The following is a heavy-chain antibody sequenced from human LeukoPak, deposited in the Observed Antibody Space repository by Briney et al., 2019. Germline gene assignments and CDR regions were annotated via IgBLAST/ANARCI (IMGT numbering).Heavy chain of an antibody. D-gene: IGHD3-22*01. Sequence: GGSLRLSCAASGFTFSSYDMHWVRQATGKGLEWVSAISGSGGSTYYADSVKGRFTTSRDNSKNTLYLQMNSLRAEDTAVYYCAKDSQYYDSSGYYYFDYWGQGTLVTVSS. CDR2: ISGSGGST. V-gene: IGHV3-23*01. CDR1: GFTFSSYD. J-gene: IGHJ4*02. CDR3: AKDSQYYDSSGYYYFDY.